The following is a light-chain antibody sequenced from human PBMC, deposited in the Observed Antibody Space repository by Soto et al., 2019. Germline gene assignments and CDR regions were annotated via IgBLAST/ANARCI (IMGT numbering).Light chain of an antibody. J-gene: IGLJ2*01. CDR2: DVS. Sequence: QSALTQPRSVSGSPGQSVTISCTGTSSDVGGYNYVSWYQQHPGKAPKLMIYDVSKRPSGVPDRFSGSKSGNTASLTISGLQAEDVADYYCCSYAGSYTVLFGGGTKLTVL. CDR3: CSYAGSYTVL. CDR1: SSDVGGYNY. V-gene: IGLV2-11*01.